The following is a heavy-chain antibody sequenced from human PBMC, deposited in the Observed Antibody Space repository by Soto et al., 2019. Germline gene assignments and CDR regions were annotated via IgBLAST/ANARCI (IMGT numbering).Heavy chain of an antibody. CDR2: IKSKTDGGTT. D-gene: IGHD4-17*01. Sequence: GGSLRLSCAASGFTFSNAWMNWVRQAPGKGLEWVGRIKSKTDGGTTDYAAPVKGRFTISRDDSKNTLYLQMNSLKTEDTAVYYCTTDWRPTVVTRYYGMDVWGQGTTVTVSS. CDR1: GFTFSNAW. J-gene: IGHJ6*02. CDR3: TTDWRPTVVTRYYGMDV. V-gene: IGHV3-15*07.